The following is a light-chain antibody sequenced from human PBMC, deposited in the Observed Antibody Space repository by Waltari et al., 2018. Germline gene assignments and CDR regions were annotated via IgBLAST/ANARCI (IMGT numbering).Light chain of an antibody. V-gene: IGKV1-9*01. Sequence: DIQLTQSPSFLSASVGDRVTLTCRASQGISSYLAWYQQKPGKAPKLLIYAATTLQSGVPSRFSGSGSGTQFTLTRSSWQPEDFATYYCQQLNSYPLFGPGTKVDIK. CDR1: QGISSY. CDR2: AAT. CDR3: QQLNSYPL. J-gene: IGKJ3*01.